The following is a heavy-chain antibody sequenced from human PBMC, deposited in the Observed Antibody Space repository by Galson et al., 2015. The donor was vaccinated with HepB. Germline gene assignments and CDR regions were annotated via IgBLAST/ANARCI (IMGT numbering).Heavy chain of an antibody. J-gene: IGHJ3*02. V-gene: IGHV1-58*02. CDR3: AAAPAVGNDAFDI. CDR2: IVVGSGNT. CDR1: GFTFTSSA. Sequence: SVKVFCKASGFTFTSSAMQWVRQARGQRLEWIGWIVVGSGNTNYAQKFQERVTITRDMSTSTAYMELSSLRSEDTAVYYCAAAPAVGNDAFDIWGQGTMVTVSS. D-gene: IGHD4-23*01.